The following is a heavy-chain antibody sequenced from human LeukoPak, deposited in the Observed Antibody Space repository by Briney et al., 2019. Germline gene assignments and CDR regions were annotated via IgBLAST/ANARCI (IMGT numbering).Heavy chain of an antibody. J-gene: IGHJ3*02. V-gene: IGHV5-51*01. CDR3: ARHIAGGEDIVVVPAADDAFDI. CDR1: GYSSTSYW. D-gene: IGHD2-2*01. Sequence: GESLKISCKGSGYSSTSYWIGWVRQMPGKGLERMGIIYPGDSDTRYSPSFQGQVTISADKSISTAYLQWSSLKASDTAMYYCARHIAGGEDIVVVPAADDAFDIWGQGTMVTVSS. CDR2: IYPGDSDT.